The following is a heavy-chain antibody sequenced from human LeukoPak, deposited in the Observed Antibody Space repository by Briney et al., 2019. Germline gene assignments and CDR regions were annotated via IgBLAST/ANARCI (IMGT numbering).Heavy chain of an antibody. CDR1: GFTFSNYW. CDR2: INSDGSST. V-gene: IGHV3-74*01. CDR3: ASPYFDTIGSNGYYNMDV. Sequence: PGGSLRLSCAASGFTFSNYWMHWVRQAPGKGLVWVSRINSDGSSTYYADSVRGQFTISRDNAKNTLYLQMNSLRAEDTAVYYCASPYFDTIGSNGYYNMDVWGQGTTVTVSS. D-gene: IGHD3-22*01. J-gene: IGHJ6*02.